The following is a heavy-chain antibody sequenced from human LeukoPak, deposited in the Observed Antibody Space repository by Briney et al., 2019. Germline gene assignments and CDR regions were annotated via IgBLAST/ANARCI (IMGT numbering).Heavy chain of an antibody. CDR3: VRSLDY. J-gene: IGHJ4*02. V-gene: IGHV3-23*01. CDR1: GFSFSNYA. Sequence: GGSLRLSCVSSGFSFSNYAMNWVRQAPGKGLEWVSVITGSGGFTQYADSVKGRFTISRDNSKNTVYLQMNSLRVEDTALYYCVRSLDYWGQGTLVTVSS. CDR2: ITGSGGFT.